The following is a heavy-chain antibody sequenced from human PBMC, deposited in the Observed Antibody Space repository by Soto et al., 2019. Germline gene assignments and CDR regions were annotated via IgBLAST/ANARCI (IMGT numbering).Heavy chain of an antibody. D-gene: IGHD2-15*01. J-gene: IGHJ4*02. Sequence: QLQLQESGPGLVKPSETLSLTCTVSGGSISSSSYYWGWIRQPPGKGLEWIRTIYDSGNLYYNPSHKSRVTVSVATSKNQLSLKLNSVAAADTAVYYCTRRPQGGWYFDYWGQGTLVTVSS. CDR3: TRRPQGGWYFDY. V-gene: IGHV4-39*01. CDR1: GGSISSSSYY. CDR2: IYDSGNL.